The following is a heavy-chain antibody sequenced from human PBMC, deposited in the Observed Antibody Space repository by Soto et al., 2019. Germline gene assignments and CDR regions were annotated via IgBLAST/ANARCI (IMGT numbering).Heavy chain of an antibody. CDR1: GYTFNSHE. D-gene: IGHD3-16*01. Sequence: LRLSCVASGYTFNSHEMNWVCQAPGRGLEWISSISGSGTTNYAESVKGRFTISRDNAHKSLFLEMKDLRVEDTAVYYCARGGIHWGQGTLVTVSS. CDR2: ISGSGTT. J-gene: IGHJ4*02. V-gene: IGHV3-48*03. CDR3: ARGGIH.